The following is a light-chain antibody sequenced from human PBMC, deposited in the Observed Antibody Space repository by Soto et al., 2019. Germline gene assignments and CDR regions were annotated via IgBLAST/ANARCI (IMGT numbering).Light chain of an antibody. Sequence: QSALTQPASVSGSPGQSITISCTGTSSDVGGYNYVSWYQQHPGKAPKFMIYDVSNRSSGVSNRFSGSTSGNTASLTISGLQAEAEADYYCSSYTTSNTRQIVFGTGTKLTVL. J-gene: IGLJ1*01. CDR2: DVS. V-gene: IGLV2-14*01. CDR1: SSDVGGYNY. CDR3: SSYTTSNTRQIV.